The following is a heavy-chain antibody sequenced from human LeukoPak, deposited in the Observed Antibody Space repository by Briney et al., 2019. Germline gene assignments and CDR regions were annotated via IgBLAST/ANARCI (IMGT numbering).Heavy chain of an antibody. J-gene: IGHJ6*02. CDR2: MNPNSGNT. Sequence: ASVKVSCKASGYTFTSYDINWVRQATGQGLEWMGWMNPNSGNTGYAQKSQGRVTMTRNTSISTAYMELSSLRSEDTAVYYCARDYGPTYYYYYYGMDVWGQGTTVTVSS. CDR3: ARDYGPTYYYYYYGMDV. CDR1: GYTFTSYD. V-gene: IGHV1-8*01. D-gene: IGHD4/OR15-4a*01.